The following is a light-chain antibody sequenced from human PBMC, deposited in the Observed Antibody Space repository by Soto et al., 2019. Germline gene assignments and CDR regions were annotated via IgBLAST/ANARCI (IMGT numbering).Light chain of an antibody. CDR2: VNTDDSH. CDR1: SGHSIYA. Sequence: QSVLTQSPSASASLGASVKLTCTLSSGHSIYAIAWHQQESEKGPRYLMKVNTDDSHTKGDGIPDRFSGSSSGAERYLTISSLQSEDEADYYCQAWAAGIGVFGPGTKLTVL. J-gene: IGLJ1*01. V-gene: IGLV4-69*01. CDR3: QAWAAGIGV.